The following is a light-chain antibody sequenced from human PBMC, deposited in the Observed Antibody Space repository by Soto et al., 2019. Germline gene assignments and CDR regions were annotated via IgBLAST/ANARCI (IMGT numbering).Light chain of an antibody. CDR3: QQLNSYPIT. V-gene: IGKV1D-8*01. CDR2: AAS. J-gene: IGKJ5*01. CDR1: QGISSY. Sequence: VLWITQSPSLLSSSTGDEVHISCWMSQGISSYLAWYQQKPGKAPELLIYAASTLQSGVPSRFSGSGSGTDFTLTISCLQSEDFATYYCQQLNSYPITFGQGTRLEIK.